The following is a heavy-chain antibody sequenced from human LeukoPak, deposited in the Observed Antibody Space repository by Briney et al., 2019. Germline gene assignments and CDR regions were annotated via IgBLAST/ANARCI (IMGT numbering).Heavy chain of an antibody. CDR1: GGSVSSGSYY. CDR2: IYYSGST. V-gene: IGHV4-61*01. D-gene: IGHD3-3*01. Sequence: SETLSLTCTVSGGSVSSGSYYWSWIRQPPGKGLEWIGYIYYSGSTNYNPSLKSRVTISVDTSKNQFSLKLSSVTAADTAVYYYARGYDFWSGYQYWGQGTLVTVSS. CDR3: ARGYDFWSGYQY. J-gene: IGHJ4*02.